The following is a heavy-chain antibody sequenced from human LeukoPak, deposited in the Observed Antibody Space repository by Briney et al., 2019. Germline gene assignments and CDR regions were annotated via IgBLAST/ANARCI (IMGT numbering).Heavy chain of an antibody. V-gene: IGHV4-34*01. CDR2: INHSGST. CDR1: GGSLSGYY. J-gene: IGHJ4*02. D-gene: IGHD2-15*01. Sequence: SETLSLTCAVYGGSLSGYYWSWIRQPPGKGLEWIGEINHSGSTNYNPSLKSRVTISVDTSKNQFSLKLSSVTAADTAVYYCARASGGYYLFDYWGQGTLVTVSS. CDR3: ARASGGYYLFDY.